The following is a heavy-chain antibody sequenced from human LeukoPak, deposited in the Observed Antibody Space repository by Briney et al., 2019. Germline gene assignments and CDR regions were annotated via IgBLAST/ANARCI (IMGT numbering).Heavy chain of an antibody. CDR3: ATFYSSSWSSWFDP. CDR1: GGSISSSSYY. V-gene: IGHV4-39*01. D-gene: IGHD6-13*01. Sequence: SETLSLTCSVSGGSISSSSYYWGWIRQPPGKGLEWIGSIYYSGSTYYNPSLKSRVTISVDTSKNQFSLKLISVTAADTAVYYCATFYSSSWSSWFDPWGQGTLVTVSS. J-gene: IGHJ5*02. CDR2: IYYSGST.